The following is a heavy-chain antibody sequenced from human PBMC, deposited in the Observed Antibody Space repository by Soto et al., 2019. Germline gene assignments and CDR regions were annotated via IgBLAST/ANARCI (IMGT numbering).Heavy chain of an antibody. J-gene: IGHJ6*02. D-gene: IGHD6-25*01. CDR1: GFSFSNYA. Sequence: EVQLLESGGGLVQPGGSLRLSCAVSGFSFSNYAMNWVRQAPGKGLEWVSVISGSGDTRDYADSVKGRFTISRDNSKNMLYLQMNSLRPEDTAVYYCALPPSHSGPRPETALDGWGQGTTVTVSS. CDR2: ISGSGDTR. V-gene: IGHV3-23*01. CDR3: ALPPSHSGPRPETALDG.